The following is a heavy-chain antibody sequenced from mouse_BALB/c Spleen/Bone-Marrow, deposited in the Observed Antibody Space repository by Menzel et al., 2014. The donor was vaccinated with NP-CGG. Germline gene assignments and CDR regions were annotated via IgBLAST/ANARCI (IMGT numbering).Heavy chain of an antibody. J-gene: IGHJ2*01. CDR2: IYPGNVNT. CDR3: AREGGRYDFDY. CDR1: GYTFTSYY. Sequence: QAQLQQSGPELVKPGASVRISCKASGYTFTSYYIHWVKQRPGQGLEWIGWIYPGNVNTKYNEKFKGKATLTADKSSGTAYMQLSSLTSEDSAVYFCAREGGRYDFDYWGQGTTLTVSS. D-gene: IGHD2-14*01. V-gene: IGHV1S56*01.